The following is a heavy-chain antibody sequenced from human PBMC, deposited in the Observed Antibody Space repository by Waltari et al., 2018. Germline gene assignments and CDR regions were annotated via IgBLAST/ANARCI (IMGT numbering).Heavy chain of an antibody. D-gene: IGHD3-16*01. CDR2: IIPIFGTA. CDR3: ASYGYDYIWGSYGPADY. CDR1: GGTFSSYA. V-gene: IGHV1-69*05. J-gene: IGHJ4*02. Sequence: QVQLVQSGAEVKKPGSSVKVSCKASGGTFSSYAISWVRQAPGQGLEWMGGIIPIFGTANYAQKFQGRVTITTDESTSTAYMELSSLRSEDTAVYYCASYGYDYIWGSYGPADYWGQGTLVTVSS.